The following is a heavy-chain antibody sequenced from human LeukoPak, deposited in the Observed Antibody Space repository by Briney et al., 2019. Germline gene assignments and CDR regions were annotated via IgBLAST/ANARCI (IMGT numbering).Heavy chain of an antibody. CDR1: GGSFSGYY. CDR3: ARARTGVGSSSGRYYFDY. D-gene: IGHD6-6*01. J-gene: IGHJ4*02. Sequence: SETLSLTCAVYGGSFSGYYWSWIRQPPGKGLEWIGEINHSGSTNYNPSLKSRVTISVDTSKNQFSLKLSSVTAADTAVYYCARARTGVGSSSGRYYFDYWGQGTLVTVSS. V-gene: IGHV4-34*01. CDR2: INHSGST.